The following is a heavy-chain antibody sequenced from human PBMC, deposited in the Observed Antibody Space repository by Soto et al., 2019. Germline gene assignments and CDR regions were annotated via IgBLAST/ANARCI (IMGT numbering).Heavy chain of an antibody. CDR2: ISASGGST. V-gene: IGHV3-23*01. J-gene: IGHJ4*02. D-gene: IGHD6-19*01. CDR1: GYTFSSYA. CDR3: TKDLYSTGWRQVPAW. Sequence: EVQLLESGGGLVQPGGSLRLSCAASGYTFSSYAMSWVRQAPGKGLEWVSGISASGGSTHYADSVKGRFTISRDNSNNTRYLQMNNLRPEATALYYCTKDLYSTGWRQVPAWWGQGTLLTVSS.